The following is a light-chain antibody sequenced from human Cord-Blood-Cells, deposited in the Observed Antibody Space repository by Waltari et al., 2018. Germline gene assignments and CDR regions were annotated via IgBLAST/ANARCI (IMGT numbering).Light chain of an antibody. CDR3: QQYGSSPFT. Sequence: EIVLTQSPGTLSLSPGARATLSCRASQSVSSSYLAWYQQKPGQAPRLLIYGASSRATGIPDRFSGSGSGKDFTLTISRLEPEDFAVYYCQQYGSSPFTFGPGTKVDIK. CDR1: QSVSSSY. V-gene: IGKV3-20*01. CDR2: GAS. J-gene: IGKJ3*01.